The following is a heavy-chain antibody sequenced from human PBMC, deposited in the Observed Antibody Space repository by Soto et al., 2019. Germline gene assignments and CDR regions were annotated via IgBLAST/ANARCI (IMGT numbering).Heavy chain of an antibody. CDR1: TLTFPNYA. J-gene: IGHJ6*02. Sequence: QVQLVESGGGVVQPGTSLRLSCADPTLTFPNYAFHWVRRAPGKGLELVALISYGGNNKYYRDSVKGRFTISRDNCKYTLYLQMTSLSGDDPAVYDCARGRDSDVWGRGTTVTSSS. CDR2: ISYGGNNK. CDR3: ARGRDSDV. V-gene: IGHV3-30*10.